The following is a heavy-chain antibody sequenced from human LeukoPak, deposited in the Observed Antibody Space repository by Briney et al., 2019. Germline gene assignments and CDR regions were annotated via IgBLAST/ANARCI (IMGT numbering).Heavy chain of an antibody. Sequence: GGSLRLSCAASGFTFSSYSMNWVRQAPGKGLEWVSSISSSSSYIYYADSVKGRFTISRDNAKNSLYLRMNSLRAEDTAVYYCAREGVVGATVYYFDYWGQGTLVTVSS. CDR3: AREGVVGATVYYFDY. J-gene: IGHJ4*02. D-gene: IGHD1-26*01. V-gene: IGHV3-21*01. CDR2: ISSSSSYI. CDR1: GFTFSSYS.